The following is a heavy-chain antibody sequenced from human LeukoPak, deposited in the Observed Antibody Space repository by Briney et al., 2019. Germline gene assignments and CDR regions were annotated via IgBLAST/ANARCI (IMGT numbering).Heavy chain of an antibody. CDR1: GFTFSSYW. J-gene: IGHJ6*03. Sequence: GGSLRLSCAASGFTFSSYWMTWVRQTPGKGLEWVANIREDGSEKYYVDSVKGRFTISRDNAKNSLYLQVNSLRAEDTAVYYCARLNYDFWSGVWEGYYMDVWGKGTTVTVSS. CDR2: IREDGSEK. D-gene: IGHD3-3*01. V-gene: IGHV3-7*01. CDR3: ARLNYDFWSGVWEGYYMDV.